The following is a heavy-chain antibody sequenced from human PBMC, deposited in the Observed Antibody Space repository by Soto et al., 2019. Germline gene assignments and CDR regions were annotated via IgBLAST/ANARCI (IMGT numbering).Heavy chain of an antibody. V-gene: IGHV4-34*01. J-gene: IGHJ4*02. CDR3: ARGVREAVAAPNLNY. CDR1: GGSFSGYD. Sequence: SETLSLTCAVYGGSFSGYDWSWIRQPPGKGLELIGDINYSGITNYNPSLKSRVSISVDTSRKQFSLNLRSVTAADTAVYYCARGVREAVAAPNLNYWGQGTLVTVSS. CDR2: INYSGIT. D-gene: IGHD6-19*01.